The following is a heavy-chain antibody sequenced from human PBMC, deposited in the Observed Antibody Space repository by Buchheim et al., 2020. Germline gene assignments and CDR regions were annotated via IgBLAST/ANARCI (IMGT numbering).Heavy chain of an antibody. Sequence: QVQLQESGPGLVKPSGTLSLTCAVSGGSISSSNWWSWVRQPPGKGLEWIGEIYHSGSTNYNPSLKSRVTISVDKSKTQFSPKLSSVTAAHTAVYYCARVDAGYYDSSGYYEASYISAWGQGTL. CDR3: ARVDAGYYDSSGYYEASYISA. CDR2: IYHSGST. J-gene: IGHJ5*02. V-gene: IGHV4-4*02. D-gene: IGHD3-22*01. CDR1: GGSISSSNW.